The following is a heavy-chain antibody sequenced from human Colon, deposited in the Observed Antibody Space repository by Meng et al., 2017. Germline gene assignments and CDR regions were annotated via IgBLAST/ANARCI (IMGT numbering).Heavy chain of an antibody. V-gene: IGHV4-34*02. CDR2: IDHFGIS. D-gene: IGHD4-17*01. CDR1: GGSFSGFY. CDR3: ATGLRHGDWFDP. J-gene: IGHJ5*02. Sequence: QVQIQQGGAGLLKPSETLSLTCAVSGGSFSGFYWSWIHQPPGKGLEWIGEIDHFGISNYNSSLKGRLTMSVDTSKKQISLTLTSVTAADTAVYYCATGLRHGDWFDPWGPGTLVTVSS.